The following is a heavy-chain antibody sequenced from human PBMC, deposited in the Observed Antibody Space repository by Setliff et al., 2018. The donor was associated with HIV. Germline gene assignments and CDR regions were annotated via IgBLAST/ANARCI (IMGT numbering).Heavy chain of an antibody. CDR2: ISYSGSTI. Sequence: PGGSLRLSCAASGFTFSDYYMSWIRQAPGKGLEWVSYISYSGSTIYYADSVKGRFTISRDNAKNSLYLQMNSLKTEDTAVYYCTTFSSGYSTDDVDYWGQGTLVTVSS. V-gene: IGHV3-11*01. D-gene: IGHD5-12*01. J-gene: IGHJ4*02. CDR3: TTFSSGYSTDDVDY. CDR1: GFTFSDYY.